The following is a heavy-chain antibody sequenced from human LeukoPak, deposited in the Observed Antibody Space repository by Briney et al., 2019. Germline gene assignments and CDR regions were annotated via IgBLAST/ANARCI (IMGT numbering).Heavy chain of an antibody. CDR3: ARQGLRYFDWLSPYYFDY. CDR2: ISSSSSYI. Sequence: GGSLRLSCTASGFTFSSYSMNWVRQAPGKGLEWVSSISSSSSYIYYADSVKGRFTISRDNAKNSLYLQMNSLRAEDTAVYYCARQGLRYFDWLSPYYFDYWGQGTLVTVSS. J-gene: IGHJ4*02. V-gene: IGHV3-21*01. CDR1: GFTFSSYS. D-gene: IGHD3-9*01.